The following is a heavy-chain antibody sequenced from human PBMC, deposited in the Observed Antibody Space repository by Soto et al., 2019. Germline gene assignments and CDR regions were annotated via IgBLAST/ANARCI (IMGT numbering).Heavy chain of an antibody. CDR3: ARALVEVIVEFNFDY. Sequence: EVQLLESGGGSVQPGGSLRLSCEASGFNFNNYAMTWVRQAPGRGLEWVSIISGSGGSTYFADSVKGRFTISRDNSKNTLCLQMNSLRADDTAVYYCARALVEVIVEFNFDYWGQGTLVTVSS. J-gene: IGHJ4*02. CDR2: ISGSGGST. V-gene: IGHV3-23*01. CDR1: GFNFNNYA. D-gene: IGHD2-21*01.